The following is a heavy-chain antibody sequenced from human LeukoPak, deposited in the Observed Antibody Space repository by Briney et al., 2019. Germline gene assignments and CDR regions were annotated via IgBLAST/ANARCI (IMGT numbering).Heavy chain of an antibody. Sequence: GASVKVSCKVSGYTLTELSMHWVRQAPGKGLEWMGGFDPEDGETIYAQKLQGRVTMTTDTSTSTAYMELRSLRSDDTAVYYCARDGIAVAVLSPNWFDPWGQGTLVTVSS. D-gene: IGHD6-19*01. V-gene: IGHV1-24*01. CDR2: FDPEDGET. CDR1: GYTLTELS. J-gene: IGHJ5*02. CDR3: ARDGIAVAVLSPNWFDP.